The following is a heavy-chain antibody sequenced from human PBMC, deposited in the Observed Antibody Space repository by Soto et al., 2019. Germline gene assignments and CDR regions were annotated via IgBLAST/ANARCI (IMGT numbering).Heavy chain of an antibody. Sequence: VASVKVSCKASGVTFSRNTISWVRQAPGQGLEWMGGIMPIFGSANYAQKFQGRVTITADENTRTVYMELSRLRSEDTAVYYCARQFDSDTIDYYYAYWGQGTLVTVSS. CDR2: IMPIFGSA. V-gene: IGHV1-69*13. CDR3: ARQFDSDTIDYYYAY. CDR1: GVTFSRNT. D-gene: IGHD3-22*01. J-gene: IGHJ4*02.